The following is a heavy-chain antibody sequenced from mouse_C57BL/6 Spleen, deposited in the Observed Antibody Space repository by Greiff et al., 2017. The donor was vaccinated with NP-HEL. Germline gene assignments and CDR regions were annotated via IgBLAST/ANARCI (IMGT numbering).Heavy chain of an antibody. Sequence: EVMLVESGGGLVKPGGSLKLSCAASGFTFSSYAMSWVRQTPEKRLEWVATISDGGSYTYYPDNVKGRFTISRDNAKNNLYLQMSHLESEDTAMYYCAREGDYLAWFAYWGQGTLVTVSA. CDR1: GFTFSSYA. J-gene: IGHJ3*01. CDR3: AREGDYLAWFAY. V-gene: IGHV5-4*01. CDR2: ISDGGSYT. D-gene: IGHD2-4*01.